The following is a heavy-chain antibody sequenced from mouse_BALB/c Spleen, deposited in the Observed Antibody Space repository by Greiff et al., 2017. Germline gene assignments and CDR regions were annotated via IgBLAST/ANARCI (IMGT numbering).Heavy chain of an antibody. CDR1: GFTFTDYY. D-gene: IGHD4-1*01. V-gene: IGHV7-3*02. CDR2: IRNKANGYTT. Sequence: EVMLVESGGGLVQPGGSLRLSCATSGFTFTDYYMSWVRQPPGKALEWLGFIRNKANGYTTEYSASVKGRFTISRDNSQSILYLQMNTLRAEDSATYYCAPNWDGGAMDYWGQGTSVTVSS. CDR3: APNWDGGAMDY. J-gene: IGHJ4*01.